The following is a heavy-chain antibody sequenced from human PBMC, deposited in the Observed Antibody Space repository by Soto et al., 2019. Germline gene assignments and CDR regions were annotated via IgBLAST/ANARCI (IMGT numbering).Heavy chain of an antibody. CDR3: ARKTDSIPSGGDV. CDR2: IYSGGDT. D-gene: IGHD3-10*01. CDR1: GFAVRHNY. V-gene: IGHV3-53*04. Sequence: EVQLVESGGGLGQPGGSLRLSCTASGFAVRHNYMTWVRQAPGKGLAWVSLIYSGGDTAYADSVKGRFTISRHTSQNTLYLQMNSLRAEDTAVYYCARKTDSIPSGGDVWGKGTAVTVSS. J-gene: IGHJ6*04.